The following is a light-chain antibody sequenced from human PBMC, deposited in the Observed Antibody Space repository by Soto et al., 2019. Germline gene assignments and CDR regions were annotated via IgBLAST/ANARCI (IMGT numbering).Light chain of an antibody. CDR3: QQYGSSPRT. V-gene: IGKV3-20*01. CDR1: QSVSSSY. CDR2: GAS. J-gene: IGKJ1*01. Sequence: EIVLTQSPGALSLSPGERATLSCGASQSVSSSYLAWDQQKPGQAPRLLIYGASTRATGIPDRFSGSGSGTDITLTISRLEPEDFAGDYCQQYGSSPRTCGQGTKVEIK.